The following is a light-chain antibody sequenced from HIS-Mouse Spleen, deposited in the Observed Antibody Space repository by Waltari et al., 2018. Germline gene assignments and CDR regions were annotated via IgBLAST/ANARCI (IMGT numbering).Light chain of an antibody. V-gene: IGLV2-14*03. CDR3: SSYTSSSTV. CDR2: DVS. J-gene: IGLJ3*02. CDR1: SSDLGGYNY. Sequence: QSALTQPASVSGSPAQSITISCTGTSSDLGGYNYVSWYQQHPGKAPKLMIYDVSNRPSGVSNRFSGSKSGNTASLTISGLQAEDEADYYCSSYTSSSTVFGGGTKLTVL.